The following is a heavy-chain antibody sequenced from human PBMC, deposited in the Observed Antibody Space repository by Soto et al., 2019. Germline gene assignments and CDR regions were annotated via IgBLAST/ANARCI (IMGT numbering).Heavy chain of an antibody. D-gene: IGHD6-6*01. CDR3: ARDVSSSIDS. V-gene: IGHV1-3*01. CDR2: INAGNGDT. CDR1: GYTFTAYA. Sequence: QVQLVQSGAEVKEPGASVKVSCKASGYTFTAYALHWVRQAPGHRLEWMGWINAGNGDTKYSQKFQDRVTITRDTSASIAYMEMSSLRSEDTTVYYCARDVSSSIDSWGQGTLVTVSS. J-gene: IGHJ4*02.